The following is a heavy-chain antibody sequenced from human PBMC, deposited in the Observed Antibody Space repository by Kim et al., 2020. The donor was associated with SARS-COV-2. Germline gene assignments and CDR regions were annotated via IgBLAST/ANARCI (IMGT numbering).Heavy chain of an antibody. CDR3: ARVPSIGGSAPAGLPLDS. CDR2: LYSDDKT. Sequence: GGSLRLSCTASGFTVSSTYMTWVRQAPGKGWEWVSILYSDDKTFFADSLEGRFTTSRATSKNTLSLQMNSLRVDDTAVYYCARVPSIGGSAPAGLPLDSWGQGTVVTVSS. J-gene: IGHJ4*02. V-gene: IGHV3-53*01. D-gene: IGHD2-2*01. CDR1: GFTVSSTY.